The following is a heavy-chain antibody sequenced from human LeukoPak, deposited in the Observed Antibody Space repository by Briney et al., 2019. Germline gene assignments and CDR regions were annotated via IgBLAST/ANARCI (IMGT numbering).Heavy chain of an antibody. J-gene: IGHJ4*02. CDR1: VGSISSSSHY. Sequence: PSETLSLTRTVSVGSISSSSHYWRWIRQPPGEGLEWIGYIYYSGSTNYNPSLKSRVTISVDTSKNQFSLKLSSVTAADTAVYYCARASYGYRGFDYWGQGTLVTVSS. CDR2: IYYSGST. D-gene: IGHD5-18*01. V-gene: IGHV4-61*01. CDR3: ARASYGYRGFDY.